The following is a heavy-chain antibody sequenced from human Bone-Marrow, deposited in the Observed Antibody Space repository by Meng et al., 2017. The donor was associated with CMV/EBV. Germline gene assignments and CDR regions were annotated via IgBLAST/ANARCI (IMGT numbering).Heavy chain of an antibody. CDR1: GYTFTSYG. V-gene: IGHV1-18*01. CDR3: AREGYYYDSSGYYSRAFDI. CDR2: ISAYNGNT. J-gene: IGHJ3*02. D-gene: IGHD3-22*01. Sequence: ASVKVSCKASGYTFTSYGISWVRQAPGQGLEWVGWISAYNGNTNYAQKFQGRVTMTRDTSISTAYMELSRLRSDDTAVYYCAREGYYYDSSGYYSRAFDIWGQGTMVTVSS.